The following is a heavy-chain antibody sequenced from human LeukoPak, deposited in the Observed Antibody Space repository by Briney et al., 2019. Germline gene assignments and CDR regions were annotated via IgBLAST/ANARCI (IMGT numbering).Heavy chain of an antibody. Sequence: GSLRLSCAASGFTVSDNYMTWVRQAPGKGLEWIGHSGSPSYNPSLKSRVMISIDTSKNQFSLKVSTVTAADTAVYYCTTYYVGEGGRGHWGPGTLVTVSS. V-gene: IGHV4-59*02. D-gene: IGHD2-21*01. CDR3: TTYYVGEGGRGH. CDR1: GFTVSDNY. J-gene: IGHJ4*02. CDR2: SGSP.